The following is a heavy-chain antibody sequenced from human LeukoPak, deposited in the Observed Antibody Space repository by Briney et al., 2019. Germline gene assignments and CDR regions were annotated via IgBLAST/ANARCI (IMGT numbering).Heavy chain of an antibody. CDR1: GGTFSSYA. Sequence: SVKVSCKASGGTFSSYAISWVRQAPGQGLEWMGGIIPIFGTANYAQKFQGRVTITADKSTSTAYMELSSLRSEYTAVYYCARGLRTRKGGGDYYYYMDVWGKGTTVTVSS. D-gene: IGHD3-16*01. CDR2: IIPIFGTA. V-gene: IGHV1-69*06. CDR3: ARGLRTRKGGGDYYYYMDV. J-gene: IGHJ6*03.